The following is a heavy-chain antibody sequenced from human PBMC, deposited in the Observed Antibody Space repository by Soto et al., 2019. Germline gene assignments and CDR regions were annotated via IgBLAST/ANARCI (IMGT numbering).Heavy chain of an antibody. CDR3: AREQRLDGIEAFDI. V-gene: IGHV3-48*01. CDR1: GFTFSSYS. Sequence: GGSLRLSCAASGFTFSSYSMNWVRQAPGKGLEWVSYISSTSSTIYFAXXXXXXXXXSXDXAKNSLYLQMNSLRADDTAVYFCAREQRLDGIEAFDIWGQGTMVTVS. CDR2: ISSTSSTI. D-gene: IGHD6-25*01. J-gene: IGHJ3*02.